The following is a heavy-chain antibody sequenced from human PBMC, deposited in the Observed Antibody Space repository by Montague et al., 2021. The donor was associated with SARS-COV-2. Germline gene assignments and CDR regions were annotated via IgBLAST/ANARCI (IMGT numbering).Heavy chain of an antibody. Sequence: SETLSLTCTVSGYSISSGYYWGWIRKFPGKGLEWIGSIYHSGTTYNNPSLKSRVTISVDTSKNQFSLKMYSVTAADTAQFYCARARTFRVGYLDAFEFWGQGTMVAVSS. D-gene: IGHD5-24*01. CDR2: IYHSGTT. V-gene: IGHV4-38-2*02. J-gene: IGHJ3*01. CDR1: GYSISSGYY. CDR3: ARARTFRVGYLDAFEF.